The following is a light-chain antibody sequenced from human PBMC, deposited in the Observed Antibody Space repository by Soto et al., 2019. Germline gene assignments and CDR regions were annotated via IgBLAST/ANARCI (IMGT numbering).Light chain of an antibody. CDR2: DAS. Sequence: DIQMTQSPSTLSASVGDRVTITCRASQSISSWLAWYQQKPGKAPKLLIYDASSLASGVTSRFSVSVSGTEFTLTISSLKPDDFSTYYCQQYNSYSWTFGQGTKVESK. J-gene: IGKJ1*01. CDR3: QQYNSYSWT. V-gene: IGKV1-5*01. CDR1: QSISSW.